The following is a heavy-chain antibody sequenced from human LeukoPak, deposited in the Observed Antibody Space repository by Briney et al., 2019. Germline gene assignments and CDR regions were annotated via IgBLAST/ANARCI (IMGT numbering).Heavy chain of an antibody. V-gene: IGHV3-74*01. CDR2: INSDESRT. CDR3: TANFNY. Sequence: GGSLRLSCAASGFTFSTYWMHWVRQVPGKGLVWVSRINSDESRTNYADSVKGRFAISRDNAKNTLYLHMNSLRAEDTAVYYCTANFNYWGQGTLVTVSS. J-gene: IGHJ4*02. CDR1: GFTFSTYW.